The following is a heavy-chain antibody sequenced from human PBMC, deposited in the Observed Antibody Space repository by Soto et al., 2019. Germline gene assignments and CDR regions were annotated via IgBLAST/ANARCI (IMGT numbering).Heavy chain of an antibody. CDR3: AREFWSSFDY. CDR2: ISYDGSNK. D-gene: IGHD3-3*01. V-gene: IGHV3-30-3*01. Sequence: GGSLRLSCAASGFTFSSYAMHWVRQAPGKGLEWVAVISYDGSNKYYADSVKGRFTISRDNSKNTLYLQMNSLRAEGTAVYYCAREFWSSFDYWGQGTLVTVSS. CDR1: GFTFSSYA. J-gene: IGHJ4*02.